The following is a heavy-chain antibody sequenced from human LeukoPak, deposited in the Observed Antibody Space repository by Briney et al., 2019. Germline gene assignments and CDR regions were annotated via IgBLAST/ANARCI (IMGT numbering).Heavy chain of an antibody. CDR3: ARDFTYGDHSFDY. CDR2: ISYDGSDK. V-gene: IGHV3-30*04. J-gene: IGHJ4*02. CDR1: GFTFSSYA. Sequence: GGSLRLSCAASGFTFSSYAMSWVRQAPGKGLEWVAVISYDGSDKYYADSVKGRFTISRDNSNNTLYLQMNSLRTEDTAVYYCARDFTYGDHSFDYWGQGTLVTVSS. D-gene: IGHD4-17*01.